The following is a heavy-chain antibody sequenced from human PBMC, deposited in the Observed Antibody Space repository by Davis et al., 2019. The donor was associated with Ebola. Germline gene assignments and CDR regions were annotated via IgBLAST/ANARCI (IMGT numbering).Heavy chain of an antibody. D-gene: IGHD6-19*01. CDR1: GWPFRDSF. CDR2: INHGGST. V-gene: IGHV4-34*01. CDR3: ARVGYSSGNYGMDV. Sequence: ESLMIPCAVHGWPFRDSFWTWIRQSPGKGLEWIGEINHGGSTNYSPSLKSRVTISVDTSKSQFSLKLSSVTAAATAVYYCARVGYSSGNYGMDVWGQGTTVTVSS. J-gene: IGHJ6*02.